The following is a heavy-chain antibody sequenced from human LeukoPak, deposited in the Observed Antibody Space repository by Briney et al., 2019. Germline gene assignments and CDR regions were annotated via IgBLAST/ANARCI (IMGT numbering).Heavy chain of an antibody. V-gene: IGHV3-48*03. CDR3: ARGERGDD. CDR1: GFTFIIYE. Sequence: PGGSLRLSCAASGFTFIIYEMNWVGQAPGKGLEWVSYISSIGTTISYADSVKGRFTISRDNAKNSLYLQMNSLRAEDTAVYYCARGERGDDWGQGTLVTVSS. D-gene: IGHD1-26*01. CDR2: ISSIGTTI. J-gene: IGHJ4*02.